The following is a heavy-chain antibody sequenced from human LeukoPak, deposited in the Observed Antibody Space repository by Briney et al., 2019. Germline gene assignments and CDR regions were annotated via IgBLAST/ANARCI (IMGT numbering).Heavy chain of an antibody. D-gene: IGHD2-2*01. CDR3: ARGRPARPPYYYYYMDV. J-gene: IGHJ6*03. Sequence: KPSETLSLTCTVSGGSISSATYYWGWIRQPPGKGLEWIGSIYHSGSTNYNPSLKSRVTISVDTSKNQFSLKLSSVTAADTAVYYCARGRPARPPYYYYYMDVWGKGTTVTVSS. CDR2: IYHSGST. CDR1: GGSISSATYY. V-gene: IGHV4-39*07.